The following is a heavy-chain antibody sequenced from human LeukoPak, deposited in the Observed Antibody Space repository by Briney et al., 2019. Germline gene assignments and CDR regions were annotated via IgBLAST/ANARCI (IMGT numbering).Heavy chain of an antibody. Sequence: GGSLRLSCTASGFTFSGYSMNWIRQAPGKGLEWVSSISSSSSYIYYADSVKGRFTISRDNAKNPLYLQMNSLRAEDTAVYYCARDLRRPPGYWGQGTLVTVSS. J-gene: IGHJ4*02. CDR3: ARDLRRPPGY. V-gene: IGHV3-21*01. CDR1: GFTFSGYS. CDR2: ISSSSSYI.